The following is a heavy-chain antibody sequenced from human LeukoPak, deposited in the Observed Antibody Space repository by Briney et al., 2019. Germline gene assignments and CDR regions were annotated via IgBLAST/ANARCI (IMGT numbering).Heavy chain of an antibody. Sequence: PGGSLRLSCAASGFPFSSYWMSWVRQALGKGQEWVASIKEDGSKKYYVDSVKGRFTISRDNAKNSLYLQMNSLRAEDTAVYYCARVGTADYSSGWFDYWGQGTLVTVSS. CDR3: ARVGTADYSSGWFDY. CDR2: IKEDGSKK. D-gene: IGHD6-19*01. CDR1: GFPFSSYW. V-gene: IGHV3-7*03. J-gene: IGHJ4*02.